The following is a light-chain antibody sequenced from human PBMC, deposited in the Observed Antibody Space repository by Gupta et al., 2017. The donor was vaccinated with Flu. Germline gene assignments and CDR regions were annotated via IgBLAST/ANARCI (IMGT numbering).Light chain of an antibody. J-gene: IGLJ2*01. Sequence: QSVLTQPPSASGTPGQRLTLPCSGSSSNIGSNTVNWYQQLPGTAPKLLIYSNNQRPSGGPDRFSGSKSGTSASLAISGLQSEDEADYYCAAWDDSLNGSVVFGGGTKLTVL. CDR2: SNN. CDR3: AAWDDSLNGSVV. V-gene: IGLV1-44*01. CDR1: SSNIGSNT.